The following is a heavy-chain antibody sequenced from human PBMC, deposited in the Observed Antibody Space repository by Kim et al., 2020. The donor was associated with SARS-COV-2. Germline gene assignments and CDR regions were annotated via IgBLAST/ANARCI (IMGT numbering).Heavy chain of an antibody. CDR2: ISLDGTNK. D-gene: IGHD3-16*01. CDR3: AKEFSFGLGY. CDR1: GFDFNNYA. J-gene: IGHJ4*02. Sequence: GGSLRLSCAASGFDFNNYALHWVRQAPGKGLEWVAVISLDGTNKHYADSVKGRFTISRDNSKNTLFVQMNSLRVKYTAGYKCAKEFSFGLGYWAQGALVT. V-gene: IGHV3-30*04.